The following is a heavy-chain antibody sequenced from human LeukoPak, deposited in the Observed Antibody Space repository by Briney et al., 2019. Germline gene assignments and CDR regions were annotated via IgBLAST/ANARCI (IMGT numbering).Heavy chain of an antibody. CDR2: IYYSGST. CDR3: ARQGVDTAMVSMDV. D-gene: IGHD5-18*01. V-gene: IGHV4-39*01. J-gene: IGHJ6*03. Sequence: SETLSLTCTVSGGSISSSSYYWGWIRQPPGKGLEWIGSIYYSGSTYYNPSLKSRATISVDTSKNQFSLKLSSVTAADTAVYYCARQGVDTAMVSMDVWGKGTTVTVSS. CDR1: GGSISSSSYY.